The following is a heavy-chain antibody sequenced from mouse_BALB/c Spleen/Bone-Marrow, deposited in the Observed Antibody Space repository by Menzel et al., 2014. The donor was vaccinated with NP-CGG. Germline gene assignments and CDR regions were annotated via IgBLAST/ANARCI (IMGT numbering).Heavy chain of an antibody. CDR1: GFDFSRYW. CDR2: INPDSNTI. V-gene: IGHV4-1*02. Sequence: EAQLQESGSGLVQPGGSLKLSCAASGFDFSRYWMSWVRQAPGKGLEWIGEINPDSNTINYTPSLKDKFIISRDNAKNTLYLQMSKVRSEDTALYYCARLNYYGNLFAWGAGTAVTVTS. J-gene: IGHJ1*01. D-gene: IGHD1-1*01. CDR3: ARLNYYGNLFA.